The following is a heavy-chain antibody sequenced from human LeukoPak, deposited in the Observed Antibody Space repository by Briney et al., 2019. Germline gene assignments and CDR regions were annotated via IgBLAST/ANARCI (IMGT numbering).Heavy chain of an antibody. CDR1: GGSISSGGYS. J-gene: IGHJ4*02. V-gene: IGHV4-30-2*01. D-gene: IGHD3-22*01. CDR2: IYHSGST. Sequence: SETLSLTCAVSGGSISSGGYSWSWIRQPPGKGLEWIGYIYHSGSTYYNPSLKSRVTISVDRSKNQFSLKLSSVTAADTAVYYCARVPRAYYDSSGYYSDYWGQGTLVTVSS. CDR3: ARVPRAYYDSSGYYSDY.